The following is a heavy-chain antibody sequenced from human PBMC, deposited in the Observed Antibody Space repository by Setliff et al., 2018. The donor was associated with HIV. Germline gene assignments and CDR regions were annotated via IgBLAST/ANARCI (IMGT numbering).Heavy chain of an antibody. Sequence: VKVSCKASGGTFSSYAINWVRQAPGQGLEWVGGIIPVFDTANYAQKFQGRVTITADESTSTSSMELSSLGSEDTAVYYCARVNGGNSPYYFDSWGQGTLVTVSS. CDR1: GGTFSSYA. J-gene: IGHJ4*02. V-gene: IGHV1-69*01. CDR2: IIPVFDTA. D-gene: IGHD2-21*02. CDR3: ARVNGGNSPYYFDS.